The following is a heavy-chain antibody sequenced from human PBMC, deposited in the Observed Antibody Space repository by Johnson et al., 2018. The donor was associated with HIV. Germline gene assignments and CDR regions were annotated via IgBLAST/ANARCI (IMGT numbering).Heavy chain of an antibody. D-gene: IGHD1-26*01. CDR3: AKDWSRTVGATLGPGAFDV. V-gene: IGHV3-30*18. J-gene: IGHJ3*01. CDR1: GFTLSNYG. CDR2: ISYDGSNK. Sequence: QMLLVESGGGLVQPGGSLRLSCAASGFTLSNYGIHWVRQAPGKGLEWVALISYDGSNKYYADSVKGRFTISRDNSKNTLYLQMNSLRAEDTAVYYCAKDWSRTVGATLGPGAFDVWGQGTMVTVSS.